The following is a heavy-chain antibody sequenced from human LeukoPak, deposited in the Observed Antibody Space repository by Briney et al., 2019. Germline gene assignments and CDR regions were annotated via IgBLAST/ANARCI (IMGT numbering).Heavy chain of an antibody. CDR1: GSTFSSYA. J-gene: IGHJ4*02. CDR3: AKDRYYYGLGYYFDY. V-gene: IGHV3-23*01. Sequence: GGSLRLSCAASGSTFSSYAMSWVRQAPGKGLEWVSGIIASGRDTYYADSVKGRFTISRDTSKNTLYLQMNSLRAEDTAVYYCAKDRYYYGLGYYFDYWGQGALVTVSS. D-gene: IGHD3-10*01. CDR2: IIASGRDT.